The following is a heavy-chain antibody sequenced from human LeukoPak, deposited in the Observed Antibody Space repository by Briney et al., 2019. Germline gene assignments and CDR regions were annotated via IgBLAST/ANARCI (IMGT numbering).Heavy chain of an antibody. D-gene: IGHD6-19*01. V-gene: IGHV3-7*01. J-gene: IGHJ5*02. CDR2: IKQDGSVQ. Sequence: GGSLRLSCAALKFTFISYWLSGVGQAPGKGWDWFANIKQDGSVQFYMDSLKGRFSVSRDNAKNSLYLQMNGLRVEDTAVYYCTRLQIAVAGPNWFDPWGQGTLVTVSS. CDR1: KFTFISYW. CDR3: TRLQIAVAGPNWFDP.